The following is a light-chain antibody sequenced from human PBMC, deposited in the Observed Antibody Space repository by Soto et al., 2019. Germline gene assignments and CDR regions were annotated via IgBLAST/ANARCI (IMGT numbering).Light chain of an antibody. CDR2: DAS. V-gene: IGKV1-5*01. CDR1: QSVSNW. CDR3: QQYNGHLFT. Sequence: DIQMTQSPSTLSASVGDTVTITCRASQSVSNWLAWYQQKPGKAPNLLIYDASSLQIGVPSRFSGRGSGTEFPLTISSLQPDDFATYYRQQYNGHLFTFGQGTKLEIK. J-gene: IGKJ2*01.